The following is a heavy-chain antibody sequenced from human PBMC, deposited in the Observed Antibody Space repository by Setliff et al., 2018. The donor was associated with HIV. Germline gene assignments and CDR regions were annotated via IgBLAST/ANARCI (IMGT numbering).Heavy chain of an antibody. D-gene: IGHD3-10*01. J-gene: IGHJ4*02. CDR3: ATVPVTSGTLPYI. CDR1: GFTVSTYY. V-gene: IGHV3-66*01. Sequence: GGSLRLSCAASGFTVSTYYMSWVRQAPGKGLEWISTIFAQKFQERVTMTQDTSADTAYMEMRRLRSDDTAVFYCATVPVTSGTLPYIWGPGTLVTVSS.